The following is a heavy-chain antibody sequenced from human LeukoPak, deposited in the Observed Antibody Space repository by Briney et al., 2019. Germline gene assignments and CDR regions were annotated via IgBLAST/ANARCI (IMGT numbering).Heavy chain of an antibody. CDR2: IKQDGSEK. D-gene: IGHD3-3*02. J-gene: IGHJ4*02. V-gene: IGHV3-7*01. Sequence: GGSLRLSCAASGFTFSNYWMTWVRQAPGKGLEWVANIKQDGSEKYYVDSVKGRFTISRDNAKNSLYLQMNSLRAEDTAVYYCARDHFQDPYHSPFDYWGQGTLVTVSS. CDR1: GFTFSNYW. CDR3: ARDHFQDPYHSPFDY.